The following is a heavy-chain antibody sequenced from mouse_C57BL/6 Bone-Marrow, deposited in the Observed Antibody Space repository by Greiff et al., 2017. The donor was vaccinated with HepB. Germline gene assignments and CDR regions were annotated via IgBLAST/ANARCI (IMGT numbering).Heavy chain of an antibody. CDR1: GFSLTSYG. CDR2: IWSGGST. D-gene: IGHD1-1*01. Sequence: QVQLQQSGPGLVQPSQSLSITCTVSGFSLTSYGVHWVRQSPGKGLEWLGVIWSGGSTDYNAAFISRLSISKDNSKSQVFFKMNSLQADDTAIYYCARNSAYYYGSSYWFAYWGQGTLVTVSA. CDR3: ARNSAYYYGSSYWFAY. V-gene: IGHV2-2*01. J-gene: IGHJ3*01.